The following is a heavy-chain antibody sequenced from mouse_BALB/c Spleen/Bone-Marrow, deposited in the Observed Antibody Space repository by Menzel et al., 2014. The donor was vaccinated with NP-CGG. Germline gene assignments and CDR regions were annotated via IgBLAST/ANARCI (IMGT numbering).Heavy chain of an antibody. V-gene: IGHV3-5*02. Sequence: EVKLLESGPGLVKPSQTVSPTCTVTGISITTGNYRWSWIRQFPGNKLEWIGYIYYSGTITYNPSLTSRTTITRDTSKNQFFLEMNSLTAEDTATYYCARDGNYDGYLDYWGQGTTLTVSS. J-gene: IGHJ2*01. CDR1: GISITTGNYR. CDR3: ARDGNYDGYLDY. D-gene: IGHD2-1*01. CDR2: IYYSGTI.